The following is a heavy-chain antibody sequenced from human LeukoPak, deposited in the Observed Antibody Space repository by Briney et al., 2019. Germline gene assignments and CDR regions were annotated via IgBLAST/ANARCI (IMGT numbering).Heavy chain of an antibody. CDR2: IYYSGST. D-gene: IGHD5-18*01. J-gene: IGHJ4*02. Sequence: SETLSLTCTVSGGSISSSSYYWGWIRQPPGKGLEWIGSIYYSGSTYYNPSLKSRVTISVDTSKNQFSLKLSSVTAADTAVYYCANVQFDQGYSYGQTLFDYWGQGTLVTVSS. CDR3: ANVQFDQGYSYGQTLFDY. V-gene: IGHV4-39*07. CDR1: GGSISSSSYY.